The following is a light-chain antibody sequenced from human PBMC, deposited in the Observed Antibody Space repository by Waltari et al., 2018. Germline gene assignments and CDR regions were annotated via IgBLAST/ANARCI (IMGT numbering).Light chain of an antibody. CDR2: RAS. J-gene: IGKJ1*01. Sequence: EIVLTQSPGTASLSPGERVTLSCRASQTVGSSSLAWYQQKPGQAPRLVIYRASRRATGIPDRFSGSGSGTDCSLTISRLEPEDFAVYCGQRHGTLPATFGQGTKVEIK. V-gene: IGKV3-20*01. CDR1: QTVGSSS. CDR3: QRHGTLPAT.